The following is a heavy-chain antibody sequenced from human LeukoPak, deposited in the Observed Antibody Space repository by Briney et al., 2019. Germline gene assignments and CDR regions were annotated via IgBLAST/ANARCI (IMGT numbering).Heavy chain of an antibody. Sequence: GGSLRLSCAAFGFTFSSCAMSWVRQAPGKGLEWVSAISSSGTTIYYADSVKGRFTISRDNAKNSLYLQMNSLRAEDTALYYCAKDYGSGSYSAYYYFDYWGQGTLVTVSS. J-gene: IGHJ4*02. D-gene: IGHD3-10*01. V-gene: IGHV3-23*01. CDR1: GFTFSSCA. CDR2: ISSSGTTI. CDR3: AKDYGSGSYSAYYYFDY.